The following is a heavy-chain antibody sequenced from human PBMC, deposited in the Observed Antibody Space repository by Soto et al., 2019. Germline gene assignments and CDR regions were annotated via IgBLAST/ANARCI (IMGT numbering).Heavy chain of an antibody. CDR2: IIPILGTG. CDR1: GGSFTSET. J-gene: IGHJ6*03. CDR3: AREEGSYNIRTFPFSSMDV. V-gene: IGHV1-69*08. D-gene: IGHD3-9*01. Sequence: QVQLVQSGPEVKKSGSSVKVSCKLSGGSFTSETISWVRQAPGQGLECMGRIIPILGTGNYAQKLQGRITITADKSTNTGDLELSSLTSKDTAVYFCAREEGSYNIRTFPFSSMDVWGNGTTVTVSS.